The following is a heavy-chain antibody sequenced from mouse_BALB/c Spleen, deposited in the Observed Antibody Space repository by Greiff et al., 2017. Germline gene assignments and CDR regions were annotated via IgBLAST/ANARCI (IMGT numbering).Heavy chain of an antibody. CDR1: GFTFSDYY. CDR3: ARSYGYLYAMDY. J-gene: IGHJ4*01. CDR2: ISDGGSYT. D-gene: IGHD2-2*01. V-gene: IGHV5-4*02. Sequence: EVMLVESGGGLVKPGGSLKLSCAASGFTFSDYYMYWVRQTPEKRLEWVATISDGGSYTYYPDSVKGRFTISRDNAKNNLYLQMSSLKSEDTAMYYGARSYGYLYAMDYWGQGTSVTVSS.